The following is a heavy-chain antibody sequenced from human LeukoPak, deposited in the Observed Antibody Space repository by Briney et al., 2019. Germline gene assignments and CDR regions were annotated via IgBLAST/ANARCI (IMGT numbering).Heavy chain of an antibody. CDR1: GGSFRGYY. V-gene: IGHV4-34*01. CDR2: INHSGST. Sequence: SETLSLTCAVYGGSFRGYYWSWIRQPPGKGLEWIGEINHSGSTNYNPSLKSRVTISVDTSKNQFSLKLSSVTAADTAVYYCARAESLLDPWGQGTLVTVSS. J-gene: IGHJ5*02. CDR3: ARAESLLDP.